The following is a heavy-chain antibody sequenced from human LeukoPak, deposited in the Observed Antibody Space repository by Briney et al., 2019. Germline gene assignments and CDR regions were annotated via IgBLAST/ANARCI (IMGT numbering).Heavy chain of an antibody. CDR2: ISYDGSNK. J-gene: IGHJ4*02. Sequence: GGSLRLSCAACGFTFSSYGMHWVRQAPGKGLEWVAVISYDGSNKYYADSVKGRFTISRDNSKNTLYLQMNSLRAEDTAVYYCAKDTDPDSSGPVDYWGQGTLVTVSS. CDR3: AKDTDPDSSGPVDY. CDR1: GFTFSSYG. V-gene: IGHV3-30*18. D-gene: IGHD3-22*01.